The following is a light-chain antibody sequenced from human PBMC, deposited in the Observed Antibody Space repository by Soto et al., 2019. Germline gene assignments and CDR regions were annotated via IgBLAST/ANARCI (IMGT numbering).Light chain of an antibody. CDR3: QKRSNWP. V-gene: IGKV3D-20*02. J-gene: IGKJ1*01. CDR1: QSVSSSY. CDR2: SAS. Sequence: IVLTQSPGTLSLSQGERATLSCRASQSVSSSYLAWYQQKPGQAPRLLIDSASSRATGIPDRVSGSGSGTDFSLTIRKLGPEDSAVYYCQKRSNWPFGQGTKVDIK.